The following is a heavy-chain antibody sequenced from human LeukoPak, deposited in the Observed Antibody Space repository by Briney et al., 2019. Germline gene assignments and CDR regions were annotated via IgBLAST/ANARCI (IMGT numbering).Heavy chain of an antibody. D-gene: IGHD1-26*01. CDR2: IYTSGST. CDR3: ASDRGSYFDY. CDR1: GGSISSGSYY. J-gene: IGHJ4*02. Sequence: SETLSLTCTVSGGSISSGSYYWSWIRQPAGKGLEWIGRIYTSGSTNYNPSLKSRVTISVDTSKNQFSLKLSSVTAADTAVYYCASDRGSYFDYWGQGTLVTVSS. V-gene: IGHV4-61*02.